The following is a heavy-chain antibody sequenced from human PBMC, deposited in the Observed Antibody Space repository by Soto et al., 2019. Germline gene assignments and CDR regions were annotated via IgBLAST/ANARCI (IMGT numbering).Heavy chain of an antibody. CDR3: AKDALRYCSGGSCPNWFDP. Sequence: GGFLRLCCAASGFTFSSYAVSCVRQAPGKGLEWVSAISGSGGSTYYADSVKGRFTISRDNSKNTLYLQMNSLRAEDTAVYYCAKDALRYCSGGSCPNWFDPWGQGTLVTVSS. V-gene: IGHV3-23*01. D-gene: IGHD2-15*01. CDR1: GFTFSSYA. CDR2: ISGSGGST. J-gene: IGHJ5*02.